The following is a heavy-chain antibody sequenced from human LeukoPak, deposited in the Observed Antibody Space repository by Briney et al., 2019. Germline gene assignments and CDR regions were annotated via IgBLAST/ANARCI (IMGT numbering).Heavy chain of an antibody. CDR1: GFTVSSNY. CDR2: IYTGGIT. CDR3: ARGSDPYNWFDP. Sequence: GGSLRLSCAASGFTVSSNYMNWVRQAPGKGLEWVSVIYTGGITYYAGSVKGRFTISRDNSKNTLYLQMNSLRAEDTAMYYCARGSDPYNWFDPWGQGTLVTVSS. J-gene: IGHJ5*02. D-gene: IGHD3-10*01. V-gene: IGHV3-53*01.